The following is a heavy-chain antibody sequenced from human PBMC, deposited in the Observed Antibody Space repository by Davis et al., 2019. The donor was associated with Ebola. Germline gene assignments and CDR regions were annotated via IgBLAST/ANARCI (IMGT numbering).Heavy chain of an antibody. Sequence: GESLKISCAASGFTFSSYAMHWVRQAPGKGLEWVAVISYDGSNKYYADSVKGRFTISRDNSKNTLYLQMNSLRAEDTAVYYCAREGCSGGSCSVDYWGQGTLVTVSS. CDR2: ISYDGSNK. CDR3: AREGCSGGSCSVDY. J-gene: IGHJ4*02. D-gene: IGHD2-15*01. CDR1: GFTFSSYA. V-gene: IGHV3-30-3*01.